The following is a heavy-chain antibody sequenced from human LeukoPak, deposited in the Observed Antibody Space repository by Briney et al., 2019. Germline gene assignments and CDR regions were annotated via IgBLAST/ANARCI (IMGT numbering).Heavy chain of an antibody. Sequence: GGSLRLSCAASGFTFSDYNMRWIRQAPGKGLEWVSVIYSGGSTYYADSVKGRFTISRDNSKNTLYLQMNSLRAEDTAVYYCATIDYWGQGTLVTVSS. CDR2: IYSGGST. V-gene: IGHV3-66*01. CDR1: GFTFSDYN. CDR3: ATIDY. J-gene: IGHJ4*02.